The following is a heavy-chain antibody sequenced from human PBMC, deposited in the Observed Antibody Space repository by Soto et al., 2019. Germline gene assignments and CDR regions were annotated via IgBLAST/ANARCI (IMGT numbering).Heavy chain of an antibody. CDR1: GFTFSSFA. J-gene: IGHJ5*02. CDR2: ISGDGDNT. V-gene: IGHV3-23*01. CDR3: AKNPHGDFWSDSPNWLDP. D-gene: IGHD3-3*01. Sequence: GGSLRLSCAASGFTFSSFAMSWVRQSPGKGLEWVSSISGDGDNTYYADSVKGRFTISRDTSKNTLYLQMYSLRGEDTAVYYYAKNPHGDFWSDSPNWLDPWGKGTLVTVAS.